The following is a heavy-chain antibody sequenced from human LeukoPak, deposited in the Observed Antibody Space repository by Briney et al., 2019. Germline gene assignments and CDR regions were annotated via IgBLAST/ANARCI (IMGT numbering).Heavy chain of an antibody. V-gene: IGHV3-23*01. CDR1: LVTLSIDV. D-gene: IGHD6-13*01. CDR2: ISGSGGST. Sequence: GGSLRLSCAAPLVTLSIDVMCSVPPAPGEGGEWVSGISGSGGSTYYADSVKGRFTISRDNSKNTLYLQMSSLRAEDTAVYYCAKDYTAAYWGYWGQGTLVTVSS. CDR3: AKDYTAAYWGY. J-gene: IGHJ4*02.